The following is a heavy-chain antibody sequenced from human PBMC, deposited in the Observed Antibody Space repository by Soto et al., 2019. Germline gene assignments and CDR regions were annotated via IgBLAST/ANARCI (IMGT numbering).Heavy chain of an antibody. Sequence: SGPTLVNPTQTLTLTCTFSGFSLSTSGMCVSWIRQPPGKALEWLARIDWDDDKYYSTSLKTRLTISKDTSKNQVVLTMTNMDPVDTATYYCARIRGVVVAATGDYYYYMDVWGKGTTVTVSS. V-gene: IGHV2-70*11. CDR3: ARIRGVVVAATGDYYYYMDV. CDR1: GFSLSTSGMC. CDR2: IDWDDDK. D-gene: IGHD2-15*01. J-gene: IGHJ6*03.